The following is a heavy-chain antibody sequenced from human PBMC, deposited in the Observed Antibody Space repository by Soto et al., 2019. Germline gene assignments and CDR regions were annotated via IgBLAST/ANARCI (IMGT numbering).Heavy chain of an antibody. J-gene: IGHJ4*02. V-gene: IGHV4-39*01. CDR2: AAYSGGT. CDR1: GGSIANNNYF. Sequence: QLQLQESGPGLVRPSETLSLTCTVSGGSIANNNYFWGWIRQPPGKGLEWIGSAAYSGGTYKNPSLKSRLTIPVDTSKNQFSLKLTSVTAADTAVYYCAKVVVGATSHSDFDSWGQGTLVTVSS. CDR3: AKVVVGATSHSDFDS. D-gene: IGHD2-15*01.